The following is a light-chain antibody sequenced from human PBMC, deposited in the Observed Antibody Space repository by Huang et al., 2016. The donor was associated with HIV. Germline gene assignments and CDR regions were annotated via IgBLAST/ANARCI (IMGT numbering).Light chain of an antibody. CDR1: QSISSY. J-gene: IGKJ2*01. CDR2: AAS. V-gene: IGKV1-39*01. CDR3: QQSYSTFMYT. Sequence: DIQMTQSPSSLSASVGDRVTITCRASQSISSYLNWYQQKPGKAPKLLIYAASSLQSGVPSRFSGSGSGTDFILTISSLQPEDFATYYCQQSYSTFMYTFGQGTKLEIK.